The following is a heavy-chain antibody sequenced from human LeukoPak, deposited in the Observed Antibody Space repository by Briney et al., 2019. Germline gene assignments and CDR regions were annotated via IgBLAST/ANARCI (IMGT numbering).Heavy chain of an antibody. CDR1: GFTFSSYA. D-gene: IGHD3-3*01. V-gene: IGHV3-64D*06. J-gene: IGHJ6*02. CDR2: ISSNGGST. CDR3: VTNLLRFLEWLQMDV. Sequence: PGGSLRLSCSASGFTFSSYAMHWVRQAPGKGLEYVSAISSNGGSTYYADSVKGRFTISRDNSKNTLYLQMSSLRAEDTAVCYCVTNLLRFLEWLQMDVWGQGTTVTVSS.